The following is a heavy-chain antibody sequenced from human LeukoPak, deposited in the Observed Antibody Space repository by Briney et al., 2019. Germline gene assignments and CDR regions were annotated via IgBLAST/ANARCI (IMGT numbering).Heavy chain of an antibody. J-gene: IGHJ5*02. CDR2: ISSSSSYI. Sequence: GGSLRLSCAASGFTFSSYSMNWVRQAPGKGLEWVSSISSSSSYIYYADSVKGRFTISRDNAKNSLYLQMNSLRAEDTAVYYCARVGCSSTSCYTPPNWFDPWGQGTLVTVSS. V-gene: IGHV3-21*01. D-gene: IGHD2-2*02. CDR1: GFTFSSYS. CDR3: ARVGCSSTSCYTPPNWFDP.